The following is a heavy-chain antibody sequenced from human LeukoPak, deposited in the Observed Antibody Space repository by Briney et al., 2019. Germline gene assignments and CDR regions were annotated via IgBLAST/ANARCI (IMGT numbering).Heavy chain of an antibody. D-gene: IGHD3-22*01. Sequence: GGSLRLSCAASGFTFSSYWMSWVRQAPGKGLEWVANIKQDGSEKYYVDSVKGRFTISRDNAKNSLYLQMNSLRAEDTAVYYCARGHGYYYDSSGYDYWGQGTLVTVSS. CDR2: IKQDGSEK. CDR1: GFTFSSYW. CDR3: ARGHGYYYDSSGYDY. J-gene: IGHJ4*02. V-gene: IGHV3-7*01.